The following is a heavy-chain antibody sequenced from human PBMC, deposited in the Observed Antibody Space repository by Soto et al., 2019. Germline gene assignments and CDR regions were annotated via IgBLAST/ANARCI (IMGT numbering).Heavy chain of an antibody. CDR2: INSDGSST. V-gene: IGHV3-74*01. CDR3: ALSWDARPVYGMDV. CDR1: GFNFSRYW. J-gene: IGHJ6*02. Sequence: EVQLVESGGGLVQPGGSLRLSCAASGFNFSRYWMHWVRQAPGKGLVWVSRINSDGSSTTYADSVKGRYTISRDNAKNTVYLRMNSLRAEDTAVYYCALSWDARPVYGMDVWGQGTTVTVSS. D-gene: IGHD6-6*01.